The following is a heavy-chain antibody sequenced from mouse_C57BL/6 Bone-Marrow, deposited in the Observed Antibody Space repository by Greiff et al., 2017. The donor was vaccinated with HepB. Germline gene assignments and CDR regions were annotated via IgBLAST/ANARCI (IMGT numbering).Heavy chain of an antibody. J-gene: IGHJ4*01. CDR2: IWRGGST. CDR1: GFSLTSYG. D-gene: IGHD1-1*01. Sequence: VHLVESGPGLVQPSQSLSITCTVSGFSLTSYGVHWVRQSPGKGLEWLGVIWRGGSTDYNAAFMSRLSITKDNSKSQVFFKMNSLQADDTAIYYCADDYGSGYYAMDYWGQGTSVTVSS. CDR3: ADDYGSGYYAMDY. V-gene: IGHV2-5*01.